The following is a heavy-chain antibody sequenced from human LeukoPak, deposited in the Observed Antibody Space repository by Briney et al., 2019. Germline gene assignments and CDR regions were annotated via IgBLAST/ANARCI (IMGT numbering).Heavy chain of an antibody. CDR1: GGSISSLY. V-gene: IGHV4-59*08. D-gene: IGHD1-26*01. J-gene: IGHJ4*02. Sequence: SETLSLTCSVPGGSISSLYWSWIRQPPGKGLEWIGYIYYSGSTHYNPSLKSRVTISVDTSKNQFSLKLSSVTAADTAVYYCARRSGSYAFDYWGQGTLVTVSS. CDR3: ARRSGSYAFDY. CDR2: IYYSGST.